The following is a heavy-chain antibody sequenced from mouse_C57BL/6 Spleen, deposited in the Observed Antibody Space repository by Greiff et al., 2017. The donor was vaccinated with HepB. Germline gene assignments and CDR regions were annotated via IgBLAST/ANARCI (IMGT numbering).Heavy chain of an antibody. Sequence: EVQLKQSGPELVKPGASVKMSCKASGYTFTDYNMHWVKQRHGKSLEWIGYINPNNGGTSYNQKFKGKATLTVNKSSSTAYMELRSLTSEDSAVYYCAKIYDGYYDAMDYWGQGTSVTVSS. CDR2: INPNNGGT. CDR3: AKIYDGYYDAMDY. J-gene: IGHJ4*01. V-gene: IGHV1-22*01. CDR1: GYTFTDYN. D-gene: IGHD2-3*01.